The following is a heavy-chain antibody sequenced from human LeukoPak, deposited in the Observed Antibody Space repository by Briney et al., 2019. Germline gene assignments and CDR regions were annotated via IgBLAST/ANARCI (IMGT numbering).Heavy chain of an antibody. CDR2: ISSSSSTI. D-gene: IGHD2-15*01. Sequence: GGSLRLSCAASGFTFSSYSMNWVRQAPGKGLEWVSYISSSSSTIYYADSVKGRFTISRDNAKNSLYLQMNSLRAEDTAVYYCARGPGYCSGGSCYKNDYWGQGTLVTVSS. CDR1: GFTFSSYS. J-gene: IGHJ4*02. V-gene: IGHV3-48*04. CDR3: ARGPGYCSGGSCYKNDY.